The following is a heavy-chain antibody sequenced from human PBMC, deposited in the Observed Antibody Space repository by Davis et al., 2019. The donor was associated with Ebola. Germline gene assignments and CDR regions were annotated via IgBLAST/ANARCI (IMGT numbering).Heavy chain of an antibody. CDR3: ARHGRGLTHHGFDP. V-gene: IGHV4-39*01. CDR1: GGSISSISYY. CDR2: IYYSGST. J-gene: IGHJ5*02. Sequence: PSETLSLTCTVSGGSISSISYYWGWIRQPPGKGLEWIGRIYYSGSTYYNPSLKSRVTISVDTSKNQFSLKLSSVTAADTAVYYCARHGRGLTHHGFDPWGQGTLVTVSS. D-gene: IGHD1-26*01.